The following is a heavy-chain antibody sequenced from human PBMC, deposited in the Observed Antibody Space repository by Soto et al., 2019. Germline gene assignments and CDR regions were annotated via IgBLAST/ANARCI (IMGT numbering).Heavy chain of an antibody. CDR1: GYSFTNYW. CDR3: ARLRSGYYDSSGNYYYYGMDV. V-gene: IGHV5-51*01. J-gene: IGHJ6*02. CDR2: IYPGDSDT. D-gene: IGHD3-22*01. Sequence: SCKGSGYSFTNYWIGWVRQMPGKGLEWMGIIYPGDSDTRHSPSFQGQVTISADKSISTAYLQWSSLKASDTAMYYCARLRSGYYDSSGNYYYYGMDVWGQGTTVTVSS.